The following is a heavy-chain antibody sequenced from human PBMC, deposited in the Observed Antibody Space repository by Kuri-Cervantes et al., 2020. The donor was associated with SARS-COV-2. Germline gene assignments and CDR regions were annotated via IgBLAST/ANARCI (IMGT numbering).Heavy chain of an antibody. J-gene: IGHJ6*02. D-gene: IGHD3-22*01. CDR3: AREGVRYYDSSGYYYDYYYGMDV. CDR2: IHYSGST. Sequence: SETLSLTCSVSGGPISRYYWSWMRQPPGKGLEWIGNIHYSGSTNYNNSLDSRVTISVDTSKNQLSLRLSSVTAADTAVYYCAREGVRYYDSSGYYYDYYYGMDVWGQGTTVTVSS. V-gene: IGHV4-59*01. CDR1: GGPISRYY.